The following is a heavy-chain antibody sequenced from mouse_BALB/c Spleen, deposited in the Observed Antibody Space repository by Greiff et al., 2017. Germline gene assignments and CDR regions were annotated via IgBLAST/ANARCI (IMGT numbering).Heavy chain of an antibody. D-gene: IGHD1-1*01. CDR2: ISYSGST. CDR3: ARWVYYGYAMDY. Sequence: DVQLQESGPGLVKPSQSLSLTCTVTGYSITSDYAWNWIRQFPGNKLEWMGYISYSGSTSYNPSLKSRISITRDTSKNQFFLQLNSVTTEDTATYYCARWVYYGYAMDYWGQGTSVTVSS. J-gene: IGHJ4*01. CDR1: GYSITSDYA. V-gene: IGHV3-2*02.